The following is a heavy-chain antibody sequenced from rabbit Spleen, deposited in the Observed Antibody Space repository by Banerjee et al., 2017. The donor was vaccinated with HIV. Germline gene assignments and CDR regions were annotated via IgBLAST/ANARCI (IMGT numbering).Heavy chain of an antibody. D-gene: IGHD1-1*01. Sequence: QEQLEESGGDLVKPEGSLTLTCTASGFDFSSNAMCWVRQAPGKGLEWIACIYNGDGSTYYASWAKGRFTISKTSSTTVTLQMTSLTVADTATYFCARETYLSGGHRLNLWGPGTLVTVS. CDR1: GFDFSSNA. CDR2: IYNGDGST. V-gene: IGHV1S45*01. CDR3: ARETYLSGGHRLNL. J-gene: IGHJ4*01.